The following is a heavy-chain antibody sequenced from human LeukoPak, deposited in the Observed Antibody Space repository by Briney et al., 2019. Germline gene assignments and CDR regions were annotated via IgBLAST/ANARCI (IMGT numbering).Heavy chain of an antibody. CDR2: ISSSSSYI. CDR1: GFTFSSYS. Sequence: GGSLRLSCAASGFTFSSYSMNWVRQAPGKGLEWVSSISSSSSYIYYADSVKGRFTISRDNAKNSLYLQMNSVRAEDTAVYYCARVGQDQYYFDYWGQGTLVTVSS. V-gene: IGHV3-21*01. D-gene: IGHD2-2*01. J-gene: IGHJ4*02. CDR3: ARVGQDQYYFDY.